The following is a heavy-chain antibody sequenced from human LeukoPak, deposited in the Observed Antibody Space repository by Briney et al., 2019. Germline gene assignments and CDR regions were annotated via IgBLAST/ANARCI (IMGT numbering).Heavy chain of an antibody. V-gene: IGHV4-4*07. D-gene: IGHD3-10*01. CDR1: GGSFSGYY. CDR2: IYTSGST. Sequence: SETLSLTCAVYGGSFSGYYWSWIRQPPGKGLEWIGRIYTSGSTNYNPSLKSRVTMSVDTSKNQFSLKLSSVTAADTAVYYCARDNMVRGEEGFDYWGQGTLVTVSS. CDR3: ARDNMVRGEEGFDY. J-gene: IGHJ4*02.